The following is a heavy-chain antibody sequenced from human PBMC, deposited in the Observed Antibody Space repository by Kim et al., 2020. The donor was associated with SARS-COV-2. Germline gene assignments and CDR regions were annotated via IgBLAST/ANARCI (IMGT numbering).Heavy chain of an antibody. Sequence: SETLSLTCAVYGGSFSGYYWSWIRQPPGKGLEWIGEINHSGSANYNPSLKSRVTISVDTSKNQFSLKLSSVTAADTAVYYCASFDSSSRRQDYWGQGTLVTVSS. CDR1: GGSFSGYY. CDR3: ASFDSSSRRQDY. J-gene: IGHJ4*02. D-gene: IGHD6-13*01. CDR2: INHSGSA. V-gene: IGHV4-34*01.